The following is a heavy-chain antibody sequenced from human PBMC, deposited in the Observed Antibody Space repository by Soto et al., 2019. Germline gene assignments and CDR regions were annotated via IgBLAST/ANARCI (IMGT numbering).Heavy chain of an antibody. CDR3: ARHGVYENWFDP. D-gene: IGHD6-13*01. Sequence: SETLSLTCSVSGDSISNSRFYWAWIRQPPGEGLEWIGSIYHTGNAYYNPSLKSRVTISVDTSKNQFSLKLSSVTAADTAVYYCARHGVYENWFDPWGQGTLVTVSS. CDR2: IYHTGNA. CDR1: GDSISNSRFY. V-gene: IGHV4-39*01. J-gene: IGHJ5*02.